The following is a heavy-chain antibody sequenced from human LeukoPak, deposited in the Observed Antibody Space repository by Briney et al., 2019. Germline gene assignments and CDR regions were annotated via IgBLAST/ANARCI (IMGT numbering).Heavy chain of an antibody. CDR1: GYTLTELS. D-gene: IGHD2-8*01. J-gene: IGHJ5*02. CDR2: FDPEDGET. V-gene: IGHV1-24*01. CDR3: ATGLKVYAGSWFDP. Sequence: GASVKVSCKVSGYTLTELSMHWVRQAPGKGLEWMGGFDPEDGETIYAQKFQGRVTMTEDTSTDTAYMELSSLRSEDTAVYYCATGLKVYAGSWFDPWAREPWSPSPQ.